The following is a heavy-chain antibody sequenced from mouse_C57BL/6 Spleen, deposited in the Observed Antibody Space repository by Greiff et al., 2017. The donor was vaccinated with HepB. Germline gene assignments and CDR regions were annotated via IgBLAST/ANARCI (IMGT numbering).Heavy chain of an antibody. CDR1: GFTFSDYG. D-gene: IGHD2-5*01. CDR3: ARSYSKVYYAMDY. V-gene: IGHV5-17*01. Sequence: EVQRVESGGGLVKPGGSLKLSCAASGFTFSDYGMHWVRQAPEKGLEWVAYISSGSSSTYYADTVKGRFTISRDNAKNTLFLQMTSLRSEDTAMYYCARSYSKVYYAMDYWGQGTSVTVSS. CDR2: ISSGSSST. J-gene: IGHJ4*01.